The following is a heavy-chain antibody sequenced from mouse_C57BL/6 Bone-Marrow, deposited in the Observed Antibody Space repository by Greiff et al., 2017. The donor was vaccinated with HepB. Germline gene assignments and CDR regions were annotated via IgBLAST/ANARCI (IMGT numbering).Heavy chain of an antibody. V-gene: IGHV5-15*04. J-gene: IGHJ2*01. Sequence: EVMLVESGGGLVQPGGSLKLSCAASGFTFSDYGMAWVRQAPRKGPEWVAFISNLAYSIYYADTVTGRFTISRENAKNTLYLEMSSLRAEDTAMYYCARHRAGTGFDYWGQGTTLTVSS. CDR3: ARHRAGTGFDY. CDR2: ISNLAYSI. CDR1: GFTFSDYG. D-gene: IGHD3-3*01.